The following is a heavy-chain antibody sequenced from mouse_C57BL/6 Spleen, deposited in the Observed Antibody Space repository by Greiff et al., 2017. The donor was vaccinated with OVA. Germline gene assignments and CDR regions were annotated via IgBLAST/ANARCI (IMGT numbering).Heavy chain of an antibody. D-gene: IGHD2-5*01. J-gene: IGHJ3*01. CDR2: IDPSDSET. CDR3: TRGSNYPSY. Sequence: QVHVKQPGAELVRPGSSVKLSCKASGYTFTSYWMHWVKQRPIQGLEWIGNIDPSDSETHYNQKFKDKATLTVDKSSSTAYMQLSSLTSEDSAVYYCTRGSNYPSYRGQGTLVTVSA. CDR1: GYTFTSYW. V-gene: IGHV1-52*01.